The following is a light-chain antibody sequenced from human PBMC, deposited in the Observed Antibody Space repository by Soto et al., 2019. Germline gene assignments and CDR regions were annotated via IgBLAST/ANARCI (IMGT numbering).Light chain of an antibody. Sequence: QSVLTQPPSVSGAPGQRVTITWTESSSNIGAGYDVHWYQQLPGTAPKLLIYGNSNRPSGVPDRFSGSKSGTSASLAITGLQAEDEADYYCQSYDSSLIYVFGTGTKLTVL. V-gene: IGLV1-40*01. CDR3: QSYDSSLIYV. J-gene: IGLJ1*01. CDR1: SSNIGAGYD. CDR2: GNS.